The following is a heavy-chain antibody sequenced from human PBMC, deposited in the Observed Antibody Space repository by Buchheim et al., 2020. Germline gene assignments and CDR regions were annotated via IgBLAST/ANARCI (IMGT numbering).Heavy chain of an antibody. CDR3: ARHGAGSITIFHSYYYYYYMDV. J-gene: IGHJ6*03. CDR1: GYSFTSYW. CDR2: IYPGDSDT. Sequence: EVQLVQSGAEVKKPGESLKISCKGSGYSFTSYWIGWVRQMPGKGLEWMGIIYPGDSDTRYSPSFQGQVTISADKSIRTAYLQWSSLKASDTAMYYCARHGAGSITIFHSYYYYYYMDVWGKGTT. V-gene: IGHV5-51*01. D-gene: IGHD3-3*01.